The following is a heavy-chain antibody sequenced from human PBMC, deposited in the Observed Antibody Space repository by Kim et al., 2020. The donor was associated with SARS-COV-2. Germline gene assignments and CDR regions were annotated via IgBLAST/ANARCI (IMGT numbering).Heavy chain of an antibody. CDR1: GFTFSSYV. V-gene: IGHV3-23*01. CDR3: AKAVGQSGKYPHASDI. J-gene: IGHJ3*02. CDR2: ISTTGGGT. D-gene: IGHD1-26*01. Sequence: GGSLRLSCAASGFTFSSYVMSWVRQTPGKGLEWVSGISTTGGGTYYEDSVKGRFTISRDNSKNTLSLQMNSLRAEDTALYYCAKAVGQSGKYPHASDIWGQGTMVTVSS.